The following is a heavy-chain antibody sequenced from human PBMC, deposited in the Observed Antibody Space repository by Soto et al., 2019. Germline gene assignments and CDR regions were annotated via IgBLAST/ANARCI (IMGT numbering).Heavy chain of an antibody. CDR2: IIPIFGTA. Sequence: VTVSCTASGGTFSSYAISWVRQAPGQGLEWMGGIIPIFGTANYAQKFQGRVTITADESTSTAYMELSSLRSEDTAVYYCARSKEKIVVVPAAAYYYYYGRDVWGQGTTVTVSS. V-gene: IGHV1-69*13. J-gene: IGHJ6*02. CDR3: ARSKEKIVVVPAAAYYYYYGRDV. D-gene: IGHD2-2*01. CDR1: GGTFSSYA.